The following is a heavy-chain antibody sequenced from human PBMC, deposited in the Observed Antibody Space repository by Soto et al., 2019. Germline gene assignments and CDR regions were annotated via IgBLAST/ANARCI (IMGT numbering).Heavy chain of an antibody. CDR2: IKHSGST. V-gene: IGHV4-34*01. D-gene: IGHD3-22*01. CDR1: GGSFSGYY. CDR3: AREKDYYDSSGYYYENGMDV. J-gene: IGHJ6*02. Sequence: SETLSLTCAGYGGSFSGYYWSWIRQPPGKGLEWIGEIKHSGSTNYNPSLKSRVTISVDTSKNQFSLKLSSVTAADTAVYYCAREKDYYDSSGYYYENGMDVWGQGTTVPVSS.